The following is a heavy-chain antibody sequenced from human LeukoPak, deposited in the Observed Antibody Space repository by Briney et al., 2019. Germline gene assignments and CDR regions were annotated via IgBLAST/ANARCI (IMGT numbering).Heavy chain of an antibody. J-gene: IGHJ4*02. CDR2: IYTSGNT. V-gene: IGHV4-4*07. D-gene: IGHD6-13*01. Sequence: SETLSLTCTVSGGSISSYYWSWIRQPAGKGLEWIGRIYTSGNTNYSPSLKSRVTMSVDTSKNEFSLKPNSVTAADTAVYYCARESTVAGTARYLDYWGQGTLVTVSS. CDR1: GGSISSYY. CDR3: ARESTVAGTARYLDY.